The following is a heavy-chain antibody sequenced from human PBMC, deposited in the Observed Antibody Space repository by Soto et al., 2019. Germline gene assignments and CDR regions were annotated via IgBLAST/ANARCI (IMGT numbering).Heavy chain of an antibody. CDR1: GGSIISYY. Sequence: SETLSLTCTVSGGSIISYYWSCIRQPPVKVLEWIGYIYYSGSTNYNPSLKSRVTISVDTSKNQFSLKLSSVTAADTAVYYCAREGAPQNYYYYYGMDVWGQGTTVTVSS. V-gene: IGHV4-59*01. J-gene: IGHJ6*02. CDR2: IYYSGST. CDR3: AREGAPQNYYYYYGMDV.